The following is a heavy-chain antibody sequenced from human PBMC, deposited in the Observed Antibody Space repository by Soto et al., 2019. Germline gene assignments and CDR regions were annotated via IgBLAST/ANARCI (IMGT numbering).Heavy chain of an antibody. V-gene: IGHV3-74*01. J-gene: IGHJ3*02. CDR1: GFTLSNYW. CDR3: ATDFGPQSLTRRAFDI. CDR2: INSDGSST. D-gene: IGHD3-10*01. Sequence: EVQLVESGGGVVQPGGSLRLSCAASGFTLSNYWMHWVRQAPGKGLVWVARINSDGSSTTYADSVKGRFTISRDNAKNTVYLQVNSLRVEDTAVYYCATDFGPQSLTRRAFDIWGQGTMVTVSS.